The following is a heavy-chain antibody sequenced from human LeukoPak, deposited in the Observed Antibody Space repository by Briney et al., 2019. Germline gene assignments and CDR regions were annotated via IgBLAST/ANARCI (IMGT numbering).Heavy chain of an antibody. CDR1: GGSISSGGYY. CDR2: IYHSGST. J-gene: IGHJ4*02. Sequence: SQTLSLTCTVSGGSISSGGYYWSWIRQPPGKGLGWIGYIYHSGSTYYNPSLKSRVTISVDRSKNQFSLKLSSVTAADTAVYYCARLSSGSYDFDYWGQGTLVTVSS. D-gene: IGHD1-26*01. CDR3: ARLSSGSYDFDY. V-gene: IGHV4-30-2*01.